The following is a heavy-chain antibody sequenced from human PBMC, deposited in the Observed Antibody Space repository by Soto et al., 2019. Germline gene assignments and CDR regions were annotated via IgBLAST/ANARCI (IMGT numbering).Heavy chain of an antibody. J-gene: IGHJ3*02. CDR3: ARGAIRLGELSLSSGAFDI. CDR1: GYTFTSYG. D-gene: IGHD3-16*02. CDR2: ISAYNGNT. Sequence: ASVKVSCKASGYTFTSYGISWVRQAPGQGLEWMGWISAYNGNTNYAQKLQGGVTMTTDTSTSADYMELRSLRSDDAAVYSGARGAIRLGELSLSSGAFDIWGQGTMVTVSS. V-gene: IGHV1-18*01.